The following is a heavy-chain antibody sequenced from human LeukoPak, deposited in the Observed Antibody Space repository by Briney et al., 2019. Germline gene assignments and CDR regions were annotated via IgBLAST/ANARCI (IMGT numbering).Heavy chain of an antibody. V-gene: IGHV3-30*02. J-gene: IGHJ5*02. CDR1: GFTFSSSA. CDR3: AKGVDWFET. Sequence: PGGSLRLSCAASGFTFSSSAMHWVRQAPGKGLEWVAYIRYDGITKYYADSVKGRFTISRDNSKNTVYLHMNTLRAEDTAVYYCAKGVDWFETWGQGTLVTVSS. D-gene: IGHD3-10*01. CDR2: IRYDGITK.